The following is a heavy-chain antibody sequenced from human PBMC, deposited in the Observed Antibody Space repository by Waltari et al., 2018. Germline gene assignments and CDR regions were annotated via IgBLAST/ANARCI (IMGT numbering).Heavy chain of an antibody. D-gene: IGHD2-8*01. V-gene: IGHV4-39*01. J-gene: IGHJ2*01. CDR2: IYYSGST. CDR3: ARHPAMTIMLWYFDL. CDR1: GGSISSTRYY. Sequence: QLQLQESGPGLVKPSETLSLTCTVSGGSISSTRYYWGWIRQPPGKGLEWIGSIYYSGSTYYNPSLKSRVTISVDTSKNQFSLKLSSVTAADTAVYYCARHPAMTIMLWYFDLWGRGTLVTVSS.